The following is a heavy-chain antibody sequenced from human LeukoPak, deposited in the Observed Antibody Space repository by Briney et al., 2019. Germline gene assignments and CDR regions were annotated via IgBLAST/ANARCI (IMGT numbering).Heavy chain of an antibody. CDR1: GYTFTSYA. V-gene: IGHV1-3*01. Sequence: ASVKVSCKASGYTFTSYAMHWVRQAPGQRLEWMGWINAGNGNTKYSQKFQGRVTITRDTSASTAYMELSSLRSEDTAVYYCARVHYYDSSGYYLADAFDIWGQGTMVTVSS. J-gene: IGHJ3*02. CDR2: INAGNGNT. D-gene: IGHD3-22*01. CDR3: ARVHYYDSSGYYLADAFDI.